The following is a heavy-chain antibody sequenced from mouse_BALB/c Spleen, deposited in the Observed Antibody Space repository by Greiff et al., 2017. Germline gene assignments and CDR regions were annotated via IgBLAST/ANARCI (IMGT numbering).Heavy chain of an antibody. CDR1: GYSITSGYY. J-gene: IGHJ2*01. CDR3: ARNGNFYYFDY. D-gene: IGHD2-1*01. V-gene: IGHV3-6*02. CDR2: ISYDGSN. Sequence: EVQRVESGPGLVKPSQSLSLTCSVTGYSITSGYYWNWIRQFPGNKLEWMGYISYDGSNNYNPSLKNRISITRDTSKNQFFLKLNSVTTEDTATYYCARNGNFYYFDYWGQGTTLTVSS.